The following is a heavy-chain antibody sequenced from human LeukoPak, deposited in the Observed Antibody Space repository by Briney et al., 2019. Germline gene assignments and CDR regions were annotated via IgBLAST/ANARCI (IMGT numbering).Heavy chain of an antibody. V-gene: IGHV4-61*02. CDR1: GVSISSSSDY. CDR2: IYTSGST. D-gene: IGHD6-19*01. Sequence: SETLSLTCTVSGVSISSSSDYWSWIRQPAGKGLEWIGRIYTSGSTNYNPSLKSRVTMSIDTSKNQFSLKLSSVTAADTAVYYCARDRSSGWYVVDYWGQGTLVTVSS. J-gene: IGHJ4*02. CDR3: ARDRSSGWYVVDY.